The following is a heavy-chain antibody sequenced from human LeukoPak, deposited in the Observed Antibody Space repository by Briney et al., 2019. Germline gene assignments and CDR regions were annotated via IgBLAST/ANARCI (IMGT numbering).Heavy chain of an antibody. V-gene: IGHV4-59*12. J-gene: IGHJ5*02. CDR1: GGSISSYY. CDR2: IYYSGST. Sequence: SETLSLTCTVSGGSISSYYWSWIRQPPGKGLEWIGYIYYSGSTNYNPPLKSRVTISVDTSKNQFSLKLSSVTAADTAVYCCASLAARRQRFDPWGQGTLVTVSS. CDR3: ASLAARRQRFDP. D-gene: IGHD6-6*01.